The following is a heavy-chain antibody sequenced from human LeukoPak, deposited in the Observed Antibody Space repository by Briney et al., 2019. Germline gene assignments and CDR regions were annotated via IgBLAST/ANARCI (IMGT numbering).Heavy chain of an antibody. Sequence: SETLSLTCTVSGGSISSSSYYWGWIRQPPGKGLEWIRSIYYSGSTYYNPSLKSRVTISVDTSKNQFSLKLSSVTAADTAVYYCARHPPFDTWGQGTMVTVSS. CDR2: IYYSGST. CDR1: GGSISSSSYY. V-gene: IGHV4-39*01. CDR3: ARHPPFDT. J-gene: IGHJ3*02.